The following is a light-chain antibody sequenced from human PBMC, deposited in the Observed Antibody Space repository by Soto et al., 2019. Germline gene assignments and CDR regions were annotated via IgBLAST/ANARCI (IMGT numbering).Light chain of an antibody. CDR3: HQLNSYFFT. V-gene: IGKV1-9*01. CDR1: QDVSRF. CDR2: AAS. J-gene: IGKJ3*01. Sequence: DIQLTQSPSFLSASVGDRVTISCRASQDVSRFLAWYQQKTGKAPNLLIYAASTLQSGVPSRFSGSGSGTEFTLTISSLQPEDFATYYCHQLNSYFFTFGPGTKVDIK.